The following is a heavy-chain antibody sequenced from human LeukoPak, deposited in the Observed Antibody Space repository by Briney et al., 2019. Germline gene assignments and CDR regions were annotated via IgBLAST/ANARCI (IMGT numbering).Heavy chain of an antibody. CDR1: GYSISSGYY. Sequence: SETLSLTCTVPGYSISSGYYWGWIRQPPGKGLEWIGSIYHSGSTYYNPSLKSRVTISVDTSKNQFSLKLSSVTAADTAVYYCARDGGPVVPAAIDYWGQGTLVTVSS. D-gene: IGHD2-2*01. J-gene: IGHJ4*02. CDR3: ARDGGPVVPAAIDY. CDR2: IYHSGST. V-gene: IGHV4-38-2*02.